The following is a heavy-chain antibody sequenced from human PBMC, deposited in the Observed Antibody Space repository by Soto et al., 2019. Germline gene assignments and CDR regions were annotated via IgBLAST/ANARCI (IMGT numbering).Heavy chain of an antibody. D-gene: IGHD3-3*01. J-gene: IGHJ4*02. CDR3: ARGRGGYYLPLY. CDR2: IYYRGNA. V-gene: IGHV4-39*07. CDR1: DDSINSDKYY. Sequence: SETLSLTCSVSDDSINSDKYYWGWIRQPPGKGLEWIGSIYYRGNAYYNPSLQTRVTISVDTSKNQFSLKLSSVTAADTAVYYCARGRGGYYLPLYWGQGTLVTVSP.